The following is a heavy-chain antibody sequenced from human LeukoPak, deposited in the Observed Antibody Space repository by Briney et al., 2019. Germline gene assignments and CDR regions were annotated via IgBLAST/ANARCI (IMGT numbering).Heavy chain of an antibody. D-gene: IGHD6-13*01. J-gene: IGHJ4*02. CDR1: GYTFPGYY. Sequence: ASVKVSCKASGYTFPGYYVHWVRQAPGQGLEWMGWINPNNGGTNYAQKFQGRVTMTRDTSLSTAYMELSRLRSDDTAVYYCARGRGTLSSSWSLHWGQGTLVTVSS. CDR2: INPNNGGT. CDR3: ARGRGTLSSSWSLH. V-gene: IGHV1-2*02.